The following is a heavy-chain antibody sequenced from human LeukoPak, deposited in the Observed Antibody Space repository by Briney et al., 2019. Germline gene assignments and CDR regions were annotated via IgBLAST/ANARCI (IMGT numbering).Heavy chain of an antibody. CDR2: ISGSGDNT. CDR1: GFTFSSHG. CDR3: ARVTYGSGTYGAFDY. V-gene: IGHV3-23*01. Sequence: GGTLRLSCAASGFTFSSHGMSWVRQAPGKGLEWVSTISGSGDNTYYADSVKGRFTISRDNSKNTLYLQMDSLRAEDTAVYYCARVTYGSGTYGAFDYWGQGTLVTVSS. D-gene: IGHD3-10*01. J-gene: IGHJ4*02.